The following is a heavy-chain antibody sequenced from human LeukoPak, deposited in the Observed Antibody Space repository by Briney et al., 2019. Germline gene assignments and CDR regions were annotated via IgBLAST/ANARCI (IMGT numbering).Heavy chain of an antibody. CDR2: IYYSGST. V-gene: IGHV4-59*01. CDR3: VREGSISGDAFDI. Sequence: SETLSLTCTVSGGSISSYYWSWIRQPPGKGLEWIGYIYYSGSTNYNPSLKSRVTISVDTSKNQFSLKLSSVTAADTAVYYCVREGSISGDAFDIWGRGTLVAVSS. D-gene: IGHD2-21*01. J-gene: IGHJ3*02. CDR1: GGSISSYY.